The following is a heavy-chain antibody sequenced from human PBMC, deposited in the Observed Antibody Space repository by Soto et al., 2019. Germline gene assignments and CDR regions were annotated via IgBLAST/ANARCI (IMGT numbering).Heavy chain of an antibody. Sequence: EVQLVESGGGLVKPGGSLRLSCAASGFTFSNAWMSWVRQAPGKGLEWVGRIKSKTDGGTTDYAAPVKGRFTISRDDSKNTLYLQMNSLKTEDTAVYYCTTHIAGDHYVGVSEFHRNGERYSYYYGMDVWGQGTTVTVSS. CDR2: IKSKTDGGTT. V-gene: IGHV3-15*01. J-gene: IGHJ6*02. CDR3: TTHIAGDHYVGVSEFHRNGERYSYYYGMDV. CDR1: GFTFSNAW. D-gene: IGHD3-16*01.